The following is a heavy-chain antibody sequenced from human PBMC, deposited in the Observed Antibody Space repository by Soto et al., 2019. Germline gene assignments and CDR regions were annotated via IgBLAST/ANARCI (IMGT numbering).Heavy chain of an antibody. D-gene: IGHD6-19*01. V-gene: IGHV3-21*01. CDR3: ARERAVVGIPYDAFDI. Sequence: GGSLRLSCAASGFTFSSYSMNWVRQAPGKGLEWVSSISSSSSYIYYADSVKGRFTISRDNAKNSLYLQMNSLRAEDTAVYYCARERAVVGIPYDAFDIWGQGTMVTVSS. CDR2: ISSSSSYI. CDR1: GFTFSSYS. J-gene: IGHJ3*02.